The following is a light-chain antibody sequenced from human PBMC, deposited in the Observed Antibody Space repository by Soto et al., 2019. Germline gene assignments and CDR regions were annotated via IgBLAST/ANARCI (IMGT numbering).Light chain of an antibody. J-gene: IGLJ1*01. CDR2: GVS. Sequence: QSVLTQPPSASGPPGQSVAISCTGTSSDVGGYDYVSWYQQHPGKAPKLMIYGVSKRPSGVPDRFSGSKSGNTASLTVSGLQAEDEADYYCSSYAGTHIVFGTGTKVTVL. CDR1: SSDVGGYDY. CDR3: SSYAGTHIV. V-gene: IGLV2-8*01.